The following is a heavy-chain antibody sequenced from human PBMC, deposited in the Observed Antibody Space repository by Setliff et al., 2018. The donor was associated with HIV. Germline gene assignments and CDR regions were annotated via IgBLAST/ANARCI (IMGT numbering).Heavy chain of an antibody. CDR2: ISTYSDER. V-gene: IGHV1-18*01. Sequence: GASVKVSCKPSGYTFTTYGLSWVRQAPGQGLEWMGWISTYSDERGYAQNLQGRVTMTTDTSTSTAYMELRSLRFDDTAVYYCARDVEHMMDVWGQGTTVTVSS. CDR3: ARDVEHMMDV. J-gene: IGHJ6*02. CDR1: GYTFTTYG.